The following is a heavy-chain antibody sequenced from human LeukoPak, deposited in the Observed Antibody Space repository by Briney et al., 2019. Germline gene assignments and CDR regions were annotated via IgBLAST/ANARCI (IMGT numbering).Heavy chain of an antibody. CDR1: GFTFTSYE. D-gene: IGHD4-11*01. CDR2: ISSSGSTI. CDR3: ARVDGVTTRYFQH. Sequence: QPGGSLRLSCAASGFTFTSYEMNWVRQAPGKGLESISYISSSGSTIYYADSVKGRFTISRDNAKNSLYLQMNSLRAEDTAVYYCARVDGVTTRYFQHWGRGTLVTVSS. J-gene: IGHJ1*01. V-gene: IGHV3-48*03.